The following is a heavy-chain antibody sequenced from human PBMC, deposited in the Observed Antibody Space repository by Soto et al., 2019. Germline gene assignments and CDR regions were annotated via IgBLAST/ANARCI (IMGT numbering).Heavy chain of an antibody. CDR1: GGTFSTYA. V-gene: IGHV1-69*13. J-gene: IGHJ4*02. D-gene: IGHD3-22*01. CDR3: ARGVHYDSSGYYYFY. Sequence: VKVSCKASGGTFSTYAIDWVRQAPGQGLEWMGGIIPLFGTAKYAQNFQGRITITADESTNTAYMELRSLRSQDTAVYYCARGVHYDSSGYYYFYWGQGTLVTVSS. CDR2: IIPLFGTA.